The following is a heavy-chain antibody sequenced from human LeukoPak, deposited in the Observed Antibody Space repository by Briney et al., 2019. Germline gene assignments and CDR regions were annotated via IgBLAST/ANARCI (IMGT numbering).Heavy chain of an antibody. CDR3: ARGGIVVVTGWFDP. D-gene: IGHD2-21*02. CDR1: GNTFTGYY. J-gene: IGHJ5*02. CDR2: INPNSGGT. V-gene: IGHV1-2*02. Sequence: ASVKVSCKASGNTFTGYYMHWVRQAPGQGLEWMGWINPNSGGTNYAQKFQGRVTMTRDTSISTAYMELSRLRSDDTAVYYCARGGIVVVTGWFDPWGQGTLVTVSS.